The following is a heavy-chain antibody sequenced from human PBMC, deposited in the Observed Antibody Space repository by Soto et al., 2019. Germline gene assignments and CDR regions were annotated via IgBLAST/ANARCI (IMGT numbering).Heavy chain of an antibody. D-gene: IGHD1-7*01. CDR2: MNPNSGNT. CDR1: GYTFTSYD. CDR3: ARGRGYNWNYNWFDP. J-gene: IGHJ5*02. V-gene: IGHV1-8*01. Sequence: ASVKVSCKASGYTFTSYDINWVRQATGQGLEWMGWMNPNSGNTGYAQKFQGRVTMTRNTSISTAYMELSSLRSEDTAVYCCARGRGYNWNYNWFDPWGQGTLVSVSS.